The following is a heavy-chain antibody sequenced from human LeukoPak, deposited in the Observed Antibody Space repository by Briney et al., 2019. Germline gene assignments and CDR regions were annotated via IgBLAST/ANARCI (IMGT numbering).Heavy chain of an antibody. Sequence: MASETLSLTCTVSGGSISSGDYYWSWIRQPPGKGLEWIGYIYYSGSTYYNPSLKSRVTISVDTSKNQFSLKLSSVTAADTAVYYCARDGIVVVPAAISYYYYGMDVWGQGSTVTVSS. CDR2: IYYSGST. CDR3: ARDGIVVVPAAISYYYYGMDV. CDR1: GGSISSGDYY. V-gene: IGHV4-30-4*01. J-gene: IGHJ6*02. D-gene: IGHD2-2*02.